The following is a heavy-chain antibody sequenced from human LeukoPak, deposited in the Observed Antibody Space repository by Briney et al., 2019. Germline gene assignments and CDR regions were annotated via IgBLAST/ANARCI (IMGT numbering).Heavy chain of an antibody. CDR3: ARDRVAAAGTGLCGY. CDR1: GFTFSSYW. V-gene: IGHV3-7*01. Sequence: GGSLRLSCAASGFTFSSYWMSWVRQAPGKGLEWVANIKQDGSEEYYVDSVKGRFTISRDNAKNSLYLQMNSLRAEDTAVYYCARDRVAAAGTGLCGYWGQGTLVTVSS. D-gene: IGHD6-13*01. CDR2: IKQDGSEE. J-gene: IGHJ4*02.